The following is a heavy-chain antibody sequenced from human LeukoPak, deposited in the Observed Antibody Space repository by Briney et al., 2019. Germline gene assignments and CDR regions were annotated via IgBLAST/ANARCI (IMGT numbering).Heavy chain of an antibody. CDR2: INHSGST. CDR3: ASRTGYSSSWYARTNDY. V-gene: IGHV4-34*01. D-gene: IGHD6-13*01. J-gene: IGHJ4*02. CDR1: GGSFSGYY. Sequence: SETLSLTCAVYGGSFSGYYWSWIRRPPGKGLEWIGEINHSGSTNYNPSLKSRVTISVDTSKNQFSLKLSSVSAADTAVYYCASRTGYSSSWYARTNDYWGQGTLVTVSS.